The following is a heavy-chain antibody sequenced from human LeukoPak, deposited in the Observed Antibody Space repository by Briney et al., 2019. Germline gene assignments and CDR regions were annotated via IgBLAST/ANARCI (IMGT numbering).Heavy chain of an antibody. CDR2: ISYDGSNK. CDR1: GFTFSSYG. CDR3: AKGSAYSSGWYPGDYFDY. V-gene: IGHV3-30*18. J-gene: IGHJ4*02. D-gene: IGHD6-19*01. Sequence: PGGSLRLSCAASGFTFSSYGMHWVRQAPGKGLEWVAVISYDGSNKYYADSVKGRFTISRDNSKNTLYLQMNSLRAEDTAVYYCAKGSAYSSGWYPGDYFDYWGQGTLATVSS.